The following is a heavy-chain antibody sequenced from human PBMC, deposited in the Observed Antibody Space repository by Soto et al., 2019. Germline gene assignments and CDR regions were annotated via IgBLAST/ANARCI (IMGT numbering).Heavy chain of an antibody. V-gene: IGHV3-30*18. CDR1: GFTFSSYG. Sequence: QVQLVESGGGVVQPGRSLRLSCAASGFTFSSYGMHWVRQAPGKGLEWVAVISYDGSNKYYADSVKGRFTISRDNYKKTLYLQMNSLRGEDTAVYYCAKDVRIFGVVAPFDYWGQGTLVTVSS. CDR2: ISYDGSNK. J-gene: IGHJ4*02. CDR3: AKDVRIFGVVAPFDY. D-gene: IGHD3-3*01.